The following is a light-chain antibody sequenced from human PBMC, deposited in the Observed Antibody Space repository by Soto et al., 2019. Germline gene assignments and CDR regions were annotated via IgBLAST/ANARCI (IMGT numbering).Light chain of an antibody. Sequence: DIVMTQSPDSLAVSLGERATINCKSSQSLLYSSNNKNYLAWYQQKPGQPPKLLLFWASTRESGVPDRFSGSGSGTDFTLTISSLQAEDVAFYYCQQYYSTPPTFGPGTKVDIK. V-gene: IGKV4-1*01. J-gene: IGKJ3*01. CDR3: QQYYSTPPT. CDR1: QSLLYSSNNKNY. CDR2: WAS.